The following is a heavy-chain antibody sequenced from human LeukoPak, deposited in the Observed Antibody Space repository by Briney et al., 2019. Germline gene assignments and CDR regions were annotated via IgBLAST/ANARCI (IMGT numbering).Heavy chain of an antibody. V-gene: IGHV4-34*01. CDR3: ARLRGYSSSFVDY. J-gene: IGHJ4*02. Sequence: SETLSLTCAVYGGSFSGYYWSWIRQPPGKGLEWIGEINHSGSTNYNPSLKSRVTISVDTSKNQFSLKLSSVTAADTAVYYCARLRGYSSSFVDYWGQGTLVTVSS. D-gene: IGHD6-6*01. CDR1: GGSFSGYY. CDR2: INHSGST.